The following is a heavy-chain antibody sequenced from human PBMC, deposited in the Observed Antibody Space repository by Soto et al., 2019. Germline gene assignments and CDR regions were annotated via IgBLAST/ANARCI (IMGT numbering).Heavy chain of an antibody. V-gene: IGHV3-9*01. CDR1: GFTFDDYA. Sequence: EVQLVESGGGLVQPGRSLRLSCAASGFTFDDYAMHWVRQAPGKGLEWVSGISWNSGSIGYADSVKGRFTISRDNAKNSLYLQMNSLRAEDTALYYCAKDMGLGDYGDYVLDYWGQGTLVTVSS. J-gene: IGHJ4*02. CDR3: AKDMGLGDYGDYVLDY. CDR2: ISWNSGSI. D-gene: IGHD4-17*01.